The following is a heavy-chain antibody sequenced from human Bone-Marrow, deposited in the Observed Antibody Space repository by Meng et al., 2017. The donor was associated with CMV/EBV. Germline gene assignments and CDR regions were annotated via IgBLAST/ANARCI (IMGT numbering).Heavy chain of an antibody. D-gene: IGHD6-13*01. CDR2: IYYSGST. J-gene: IGHJ4*02. CDR3: ARLIRGGAAGYFDY. CDR1: GGSISSSSYY. Sequence: SETLSLTCTVSGGSISSSSYYWGWIRQPPGKVLEWIGSIYYSGSTYYNPSLKSRVTISVDTSKNQFSLKLSSVTAADTAVYYCARLIRGGAAGYFDYWGQGTLVTVSS. V-gene: IGHV4-39*07.